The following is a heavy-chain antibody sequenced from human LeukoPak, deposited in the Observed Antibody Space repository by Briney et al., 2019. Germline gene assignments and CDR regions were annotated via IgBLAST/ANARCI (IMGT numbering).Heavy chain of an antibody. D-gene: IGHD6-19*01. CDR3: ARVRWQQWLIDFDY. J-gene: IGHJ4*02. V-gene: IGHV1-8*01. CDR1: GYTFTSYD. Sequence: GASVKVSCKASGYTFTSYDINWVRQATGQGLEWMGWMNPNSGNTDYAQKFQGRVTMTRDTSTSTVYMELSSLRSEDTAVYYCARVRWQQWLIDFDYWGQGTLVTVSS. CDR2: MNPNSGNT.